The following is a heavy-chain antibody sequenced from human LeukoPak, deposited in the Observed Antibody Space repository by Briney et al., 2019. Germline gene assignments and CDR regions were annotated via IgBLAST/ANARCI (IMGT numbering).Heavy chain of an antibody. CDR2: INPDSGGT. V-gene: IGHV1-2*02. CDR3: ARHNSTYLDS. Sequence: GASVKVSCKASGYTFTCYYMHLVRQAPGQGLEWMGWINPDSGGTRYAQQFEGRFTMTRDTSITTVYMELSGLASDDTAVYCCARHNSTYLDSWGQGTLVTVSS. J-gene: IGHJ4*02. CDR1: GYTFTCYY. D-gene: IGHD2/OR15-2a*01.